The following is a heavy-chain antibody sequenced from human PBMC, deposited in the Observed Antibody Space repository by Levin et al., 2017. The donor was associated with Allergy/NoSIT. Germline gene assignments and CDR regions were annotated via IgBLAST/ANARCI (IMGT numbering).Heavy chain of an antibody. CDR1: GFIFSRYW. Sequence: LSLTCAASGFIFSRYWMSWVRQAPGKGLEWVAKIKEDGSEKHYVDSVKGRFTISRDKAKNSLFLQMNSLRAEDTAVYYCARDAATLVFGVAPRGGMDVWGQGTTVTVS. CDR3: ARDAATLVFGVAPRGGMDV. J-gene: IGHJ6*02. CDR2: IKEDGSEK. V-gene: IGHV3-7*01. D-gene: IGHD3-3*01.